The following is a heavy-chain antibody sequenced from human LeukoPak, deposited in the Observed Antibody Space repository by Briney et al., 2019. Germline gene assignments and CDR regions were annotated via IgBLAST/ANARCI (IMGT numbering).Heavy chain of an antibody. Sequence: GGSLRLSCAASGFTFGSFSMTWVRQAPGKGLEWVSTISSSGTYIYYADSVKGRFTISRDNAKNSLYLQMNSLRAVDTAVYYCARDSGRSGGSCYSDYWGQGTLVTVSS. V-gene: IGHV3-21*01. CDR2: ISSSGTYI. CDR1: GFTFGSFS. CDR3: ARDSGRSGGSCYSDY. J-gene: IGHJ4*02. D-gene: IGHD2-15*01.